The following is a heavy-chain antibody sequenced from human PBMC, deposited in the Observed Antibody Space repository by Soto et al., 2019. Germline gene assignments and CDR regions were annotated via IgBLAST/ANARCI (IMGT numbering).Heavy chain of an antibody. CDR1: GLNFDDFA. CDR3: AKGRYDFWSPYYFDS. V-gene: IGHV3-9*01. Sequence: EVQLVESGGRLVQPGRSLRLSCVGTGLNFDDFAMHWVRQAPGKGLEWVSGITWNSRVLAYADSVKGRFTISRDNTRNSLYLQMDSLRDEDTALYYCAKGRYDFWSPYYFDSWGQGTLVTVSS. CDR2: ITWNSRVL. D-gene: IGHD3-3*01. J-gene: IGHJ4*02.